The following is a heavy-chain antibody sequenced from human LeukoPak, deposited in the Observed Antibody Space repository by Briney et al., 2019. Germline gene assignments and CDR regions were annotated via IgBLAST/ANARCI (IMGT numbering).Heavy chain of an antibody. V-gene: IGHV1-69*13. D-gene: IGHD3-3*01. J-gene: IGHJ5*02. Sequence: SVKVSCKASGGTFSSYAISWVRQAPGQGLEWVGGIIPIFGTANYAQKFQGRVTITADESTSTAYMELSSLRSEDTAVYYCARCGNYDFWSGYSDSHWFDPWGQGTLVTVSS. CDR1: GGTFSSYA. CDR3: ARCGNYDFWSGYSDSHWFDP. CDR2: IIPIFGTA.